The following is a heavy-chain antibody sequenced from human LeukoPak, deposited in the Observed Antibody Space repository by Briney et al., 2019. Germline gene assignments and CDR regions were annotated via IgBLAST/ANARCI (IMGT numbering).Heavy chain of an antibody. V-gene: IGHV4-4*07. J-gene: IGHJ4*02. D-gene: IGHD6-19*01. CDR2: IYTSGST. CDR3: ARRHYSSGLDY. Sequence: SETLSLTCTVSGGSISTYYWSWVRQPAGEGLEWIGHIYTSGSTYNPSLKSRVTMSVDTSKNQFSLKLNSVTAADTAVYYCARRHYSSGLDYWGQGTLVTVSS. CDR1: GGSISTYY.